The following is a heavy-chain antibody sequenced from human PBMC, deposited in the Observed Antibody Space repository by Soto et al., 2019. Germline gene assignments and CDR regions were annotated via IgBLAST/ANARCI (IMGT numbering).Heavy chain of an antibody. CDR2: ISSSGSTI. J-gene: IGHJ4*02. CDR3: ASPYAISFHY. D-gene: IGHD2-8*01. CDR1: GFTFSDHY. Sequence: GGSLRLSCAAPGFTFSDHYMSWLRQAPGKGLEWVSYISSSGSTIYYADPVKGRFTISRDNAKNSLYLQMNSLRAEDTAVYYCASPYAISFHYWGQGALVTVS. V-gene: IGHV3-11*01.